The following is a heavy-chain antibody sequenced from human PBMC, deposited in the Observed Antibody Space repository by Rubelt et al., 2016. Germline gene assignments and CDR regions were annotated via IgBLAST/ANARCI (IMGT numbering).Heavy chain of an antibody. CDR2: ITSSGGAT. Sequence: QEQLVQPGAEVRKPGASVSISCKPSGHNFIGYHIHWVRQAPGQGLEWMGIITSSGGATSYAQKFQGEVSLTRDTLELNSLRPEDTAVYFCAARHGTQTYGAFDLWGQGTKVTVSS. CDR1: GHNFIGYH. J-gene: IGHJ3*01. D-gene: IGHD6-13*01. V-gene: IGHV1-46*01. CDR3: AARHGTQTYGAFDL.